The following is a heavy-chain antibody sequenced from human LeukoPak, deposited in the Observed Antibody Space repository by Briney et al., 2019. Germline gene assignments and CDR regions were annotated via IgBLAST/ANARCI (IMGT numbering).Heavy chain of an antibody. CDR3: SIDRPDYAPHDFDY. J-gene: IGHJ4*02. D-gene: IGHD4/OR15-4a*01. CDR1: GATFRTAW. V-gene: IGHV3-15*01. Sequence: GGSLQLACAVSGATFRTAWMNWVRQAPGKGLEWVARIRSQNDGGTTDYAAPVKGRFTLSRDDSKNTVYLQMNSLKSEGTAMYYCSIDRPDYAPHDFDYWGQGTLVTVSS. CDR2: IRSQNDGGTT.